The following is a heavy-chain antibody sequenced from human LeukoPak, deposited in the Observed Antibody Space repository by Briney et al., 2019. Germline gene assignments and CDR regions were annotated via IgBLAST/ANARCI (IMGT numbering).Heavy chain of an antibody. CDR2: IYSGGST. CDR1: GITFSNYA. Sequence: GGSLRLSCAASGITFSNYAMSWVRQAPGKGLEWVSVIYSGGSTYYADSVKGRFTISRDNSKNTLYLQMNSLRAEDTAVYYCAKELRGSSDIWGQGTMVTVSS. CDR3: AKELRGSSDI. D-gene: IGHD1-26*01. V-gene: IGHV3-23*03. J-gene: IGHJ3*02.